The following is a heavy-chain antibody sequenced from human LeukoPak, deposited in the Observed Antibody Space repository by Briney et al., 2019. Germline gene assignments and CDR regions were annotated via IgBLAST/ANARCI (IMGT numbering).Heavy chain of an antibody. V-gene: IGHV3-66*01. Sequence: GGSLRLSCAASGFTVSKSYMSWVRQAPGKGLEWVSIISSAGTTYYADSVKGRFTISRDNSKNTAYLQVNSLRDEDTAVYYCARDLEAANTYYFDYWGQGTMVTVSS. D-gene: IGHD6-13*01. CDR3: ARDLEAANTYYFDY. CDR1: GFTVSKSY. CDR2: ISSAGTT. J-gene: IGHJ4*02.